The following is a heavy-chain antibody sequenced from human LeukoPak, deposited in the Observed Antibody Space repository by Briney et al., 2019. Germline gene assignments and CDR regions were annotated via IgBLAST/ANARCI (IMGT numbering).Heavy chain of an antibody. V-gene: IGHV4-39*01. Sequence: TSETLSLTCTVSGGSISSSSYYWGWIRQPPGKGLEWIGSIYYSGSTYYNPSLKSRVTISVDTSKNQFSLKLSSMTAADTAVYYCARHLTTYFDYWGQGTLVTVSS. CDR2: IYYSGST. CDR3: ARHLTTYFDY. CDR1: GGSISSSSYY. J-gene: IGHJ4*02. D-gene: IGHD4/OR15-4a*01.